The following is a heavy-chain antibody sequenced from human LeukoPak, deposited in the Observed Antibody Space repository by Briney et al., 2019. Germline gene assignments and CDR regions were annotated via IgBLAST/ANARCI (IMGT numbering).Heavy chain of an antibody. J-gene: IGHJ5*01. CDR2: ISSSSSPI. D-gene: IGHD1-1*01. Sequence: GGSLRLSCAASGFTISSYAMNWVRQAPGKGLEWVSYISSSSSPINYADSVKGRFTISRDNAKNSLYLQMNSLRDEDTAVYYCARDCRLNCARQPGFDSWGQGTLVTVSS. CDR3: ARDCRLNCARQPGFDS. CDR1: GFTISSYA. V-gene: IGHV3-48*02.